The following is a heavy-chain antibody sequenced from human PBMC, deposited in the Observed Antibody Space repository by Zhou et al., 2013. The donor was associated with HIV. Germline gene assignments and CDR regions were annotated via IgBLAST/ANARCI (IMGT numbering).Heavy chain of an antibody. CDR3: ARSAFYGDQDYHYSDVMDV. CDR2: IIPIFGTS. Sequence: QVQLVQSGAEVKKPGSSVKVSCKASGGTFSSYAISWVRQAPGQGLEWMGRIIPIFGTSNYAQKFQGRVTITADESTKTAYTELSSLRSEDTAIYYCARSAFYGDQDYHYSDVMDVWGQGTTVIVSS. D-gene: IGHD4-17*01. J-gene: IGHJ6*01. V-gene: IGHV1-69*15. CDR1: GGTFSSYA.